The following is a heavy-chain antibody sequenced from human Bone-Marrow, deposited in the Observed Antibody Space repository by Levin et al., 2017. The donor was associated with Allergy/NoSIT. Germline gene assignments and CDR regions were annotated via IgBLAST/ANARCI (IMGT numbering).Heavy chain of an antibody. CDR2: ISAYNGNT. CDR3: ARAESSSSPYYDYGMDV. Sequence: ASVKVSCKASGYTFTSYGISWVRQAPGQGLEGMGWISAYNGNTNYAQKLQGRVTMTTDTSTSTAYMELRSLRSDDTAVYYCARAESSSSPYYDYGMDVWGQGTTVTVSS. D-gene: IGHD6-6*01. V-gene: IGHV1-18*01. CDR1: GYTFTSYG. J-gene: IGHJ6*02.